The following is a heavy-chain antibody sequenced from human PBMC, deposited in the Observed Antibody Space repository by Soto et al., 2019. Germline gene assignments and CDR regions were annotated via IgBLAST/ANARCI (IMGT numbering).Heavy chain of an antibody. CDR2: ISSSGSTI. V-gene: IGHV3-48*03. J-gene: IGHJ6*02. CDR3: ARDHKGGYYYYGMDV. Sequence: GGSLRLSCAASGFTFSSYEMNWVRQAPGKGLEWVSYISSSGSTIYYADSVKGRFTISRDNAKNSLYLQMNSLRAEDTAVYYCARDHKGGYYYYGMDVWGQGTTVTVS. CDR1: GFTFSSYE.